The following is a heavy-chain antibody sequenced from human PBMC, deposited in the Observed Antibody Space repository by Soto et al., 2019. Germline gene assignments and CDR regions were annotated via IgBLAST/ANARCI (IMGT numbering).Heavy chain of an antibody. J-gene: IGHJ6*02. Sequence: QVELVQSGAEVKTPGSSVKVSCQASGGTFNTNAISWVRQAPGQGLEWMGGIIPLFDTAYYAQIFRGRLRISADGATTTAYMELSGLTSADTAVYFCATGGHNDGYNFYHGMDVWGQGTTVTVS. CDR2: IIPLFDTA. D-gene: IGHD5-18*01. CDR1: GGTFNTNA. V-gene: IGHV1-69*01. CDR3: ATGGHNDGYNFYHGMDV.